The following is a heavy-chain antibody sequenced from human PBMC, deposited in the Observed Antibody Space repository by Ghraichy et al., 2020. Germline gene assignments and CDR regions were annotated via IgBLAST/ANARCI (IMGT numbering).Heavy chain of an antibody. CDR2: ISYDGSNK. V-gene: IGHV3-30-3*01. Sequence: GGSLRLSCAASGFTFSSYAMHWVRQAPGKGLEWVAVISYDGSNKYYADSVKGRFTISRDNSKNTLYLQMNSLRAEDTAVYYCARGVVAATPGYYYYGMDVWGQGTTVTVSS. D-gene: IGHD2-15*01. CDR1: GFTFSSYA. CDR3: ARGVVAATPGYYYYGMDV. J-gene: IGHJ6*02.